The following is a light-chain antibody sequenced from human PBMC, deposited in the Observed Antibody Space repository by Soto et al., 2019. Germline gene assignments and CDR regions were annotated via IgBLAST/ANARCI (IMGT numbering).Light chain of an antibody. CDR1: QSIAASY. J-gene: IGKJ2*02. CDR3: QQYNSYLCT. CDR2: GAS. V-gene: IGKV3-20*01. Sequence: EIVLTQSPGTLYLSPGERATLFCRASQSIAASYLAWFQQKPGQAPRLLIYGASSRATGTPDRFSGSGSGTDFTLTITRLESDDFATYYCQQYNSYLCTFGQGTKLEIK.